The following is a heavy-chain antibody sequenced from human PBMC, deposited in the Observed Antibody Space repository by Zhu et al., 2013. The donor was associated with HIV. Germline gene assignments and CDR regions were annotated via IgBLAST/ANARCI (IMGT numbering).Heavy chain of an antibody. V-gene: IGHV1-69*01. CDR2: IIPIFGTA. CDR1: GGTFSSYA. Sequence: QVQLVQSGAEVKKPGSSVKVSCKASGGTFSSYAISWVRQAPGQGLEWMGGIIPIFGTANYAQKFQGRVTITADESTSTAYMELSSLRSEDTAVYYCARDFCSSTSCYTNYYYYGMDVWGQGTTVTVSS. J-gene: IGHJ6*02. CDR3: ARDFCSSTSCYTNYYYYGMDV. D-gene: IGHD2-2*02.